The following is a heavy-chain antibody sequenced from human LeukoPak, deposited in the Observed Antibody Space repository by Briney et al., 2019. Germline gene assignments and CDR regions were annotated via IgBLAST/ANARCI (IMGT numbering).Heavy chain of an antibody. CDR2: ISAYNGNT. J-gene: IGHJ3*02. Sequence: ASVKASCKASGGTFITYAVSWVRQAPGQGLEWMGWISAYNGNTNYAQKLQGRVTMTTDTSTSTAYMELRSLRSDDTAVYYCARDLYGSGSYATVRDAFDIWGQGTMVTVSS. V-gene: IGHV1-18*01. D-gene: IGHD3-10*01. CDR1: GGTFITYA. CDR3: ARDLYGSGSYATVRDAFDI.